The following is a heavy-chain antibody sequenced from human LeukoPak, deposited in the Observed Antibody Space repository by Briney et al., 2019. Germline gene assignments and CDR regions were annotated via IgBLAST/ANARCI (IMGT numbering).Heavy chain of an antibody. Sequence: GGSLRLSCAASEFTFSSYWMSWVRQAPGKGLEWVANIKQDGSEKYYVDSVKGRFTISRDNAKNSLYLQMNSLRAEDTAVYYCARDSSYYDFWSGYYTGAFDIWGQGTMVTVSS. CDR2: IKQDGSEK. J-gene: IGHJ3*02. CDR3: ARDSSYYDFWSGYYTGAFDI. V-gene: IGHV3-7*01. CDR1: EFTFSSYW. D-gene: IGHD3-3*01.